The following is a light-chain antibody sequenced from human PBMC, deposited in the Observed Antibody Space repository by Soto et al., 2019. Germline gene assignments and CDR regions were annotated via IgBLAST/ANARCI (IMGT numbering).Light chain of an antibody. CDR2: KAS. V-gene: IGKV1-5*03. J-gene: IGKJ1*01. CDR1: QTISSW. CDR3: QHYNSYSEA. Sequence: DIQMTQSPSTLSGSVGDRVTITCRASQTISSWLAWYQQKPGKAPKLLIYKASTLKSGVPSRFSGSGSGTEFTLTISCLQPDDFATYYCQHYNSYSEACGQGTKVELK.